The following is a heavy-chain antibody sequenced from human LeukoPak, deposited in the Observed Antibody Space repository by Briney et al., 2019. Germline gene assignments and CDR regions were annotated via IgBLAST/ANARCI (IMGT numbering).Heavy chain of an antibody. D-gene: IGHD6-19*01. Sequence: SETLSLTCAVSGYSISSDYYWGWIRQPPGKGLEWIGSIYHSGSTYYNPSLKSRVTISVDTSKNQFSLKLSSVTAADTAVYYCARPVFGWYGYFDYWGQGTLVTVSS. J-gene: IGHJ4*02. CDR3: ARPVFGWYGYFDY. CDR2: IYHSGST. CDR1: GYSISSDYY. V-gene: IGHV4-38-2*01.